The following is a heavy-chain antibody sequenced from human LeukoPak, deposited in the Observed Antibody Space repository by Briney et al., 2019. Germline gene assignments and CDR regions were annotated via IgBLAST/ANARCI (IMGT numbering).Heavy chain of an antibody. CDR3: ARGGYCSGGSCYAPILGYYYYMDV. CDR1: GGSISSYY. J-gene: IGHJ6*03. V-gene: IGHV4-59*01. D-gene: IGHD2-15*01. CDR2: IYYSGST. Sequence: PSETLSLTCTVSGGSISSYYWSWIRQPPGKGLVWIGYIYYSGSTNYNPSLKSRVTISVDTSKNQFSLKLSSVTAADTAVYYCARGGYCSGGSCYAPILGYYYYMDVWGKGTTVTVSS.